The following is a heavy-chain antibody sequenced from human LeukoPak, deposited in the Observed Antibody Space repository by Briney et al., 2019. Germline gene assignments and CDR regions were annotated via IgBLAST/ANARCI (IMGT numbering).Heavy chain of an antibody. J-gene: IGHJ6*02. CDR2: IYYSGST. CDR1: GGSISSGGYY. V-gene: IGHV4-31*03. Sequence: PSETLSLTCTVSGGSISSGGYYWSWIRQHPGKGLEWIGYIYYSGSTYYNPSPKSRVTISVDTSKNQFSLKLSSVTAADTAVYYCARGDIVVVPAATGVAYYGMDVWGQGTTVTVSS. D-gene: IGHD2-2*01. CDR3: ARGDIVVVPAATGVAYYGMDV.